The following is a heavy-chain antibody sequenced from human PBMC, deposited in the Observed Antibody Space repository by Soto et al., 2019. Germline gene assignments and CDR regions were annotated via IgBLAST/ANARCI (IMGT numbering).Heavy chain of an antibody. V-gene: IGHV3-21*01. D-gene: IGHD2-15*01. CDR2: FSSSGYI. CDR1: GFNFNSYT. CDR3: WRDCSGGSFSPGMDG. Sequence: EVQLVESGGGLVKPGGSLRLSCAASGFNFNSYTINWVRQAPGKRLEWLSSFSSSGYIFSTDSVRGRFTISRDNAKKLAYLATNNPGGRGTGVYFCWRDCSGGSFSPGMDGLGQGTTVTVSS. J-gene: IGHJ6*02.